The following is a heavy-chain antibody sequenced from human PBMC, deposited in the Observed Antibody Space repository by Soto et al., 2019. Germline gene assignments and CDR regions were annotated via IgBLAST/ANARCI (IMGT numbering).Heavy chain of an antibody. Sequence: GGSLRLSCVASGFTFSDYGIHWVRQAPDKGLEWVAVVWFDGSIQYYGDSVKGRFTISRDNSNNTVDLQMNNLRAEDTAVYYCARVDFGGNSYYFDYWGQGXPVTVSS. J-gene: IGHJ4*02. V-gene: IGHV3-33*01. D-gene: IGHD1-7*01. CDR1: GFTFSDYG. CDR2: VWFDGSIQ. CDR3: ARVDFGGNSYYFDY.